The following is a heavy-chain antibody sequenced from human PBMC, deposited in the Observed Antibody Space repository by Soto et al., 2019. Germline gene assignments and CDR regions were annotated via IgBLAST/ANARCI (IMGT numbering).Heavy chain of an antibody. CDR1: GYTFTIYY. J-gene: IGHJ4*02. Sequence: ASVKVSCKASGYTFTIYYMHWVRQAPGQGLEWMGIINPSGGSTSYAQKFQGRVTMTRDTSTSTVYMELSSLRSGDTAVYYCARGLYHGDFDYWGQGTLVTVSS. D-gene: IGHD4-17*01. CDR3: ARGLYHGDFDY. CDR2: INPSGGST. V-gene: IGHV1-46*01.